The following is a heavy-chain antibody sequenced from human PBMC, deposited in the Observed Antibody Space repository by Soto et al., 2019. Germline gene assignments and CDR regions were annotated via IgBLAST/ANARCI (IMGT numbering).Heavy chain of an antibody. Sequence: QVHLVKSGAEVKKPGASVKVSCKGSGYAFTTYGITWVRQAPGQGLEWMGWISAHNGNTNYAQKLQGRVTVTRDTSTSTAYRELRSLRSDDTAVYYCARGRYGDYWGQGALVTVSS. CDR1: GYAFTTYG. CDR2: ISAHNGNT. V-gene: IGHV1-18*01. J-gene: IGHJ4*02. D-gene: IGHD1-1*01. CDR3: ARGRYGDY.